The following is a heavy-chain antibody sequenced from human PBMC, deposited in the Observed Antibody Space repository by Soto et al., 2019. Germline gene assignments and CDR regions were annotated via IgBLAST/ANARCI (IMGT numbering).Heavy chain of an antibody. CDR3: AHRRHSDYEFWGGYSMNNWFDP. CDR1: GFSLSTSGVG. Sequence: QITLKESGPTLVKPTQTLTLTCTFSGFSLSTSGVGVGWIRQPPGKALEWLSLIYWNDDKRYSPSLKSRLTISKDTSPNQVVLTMTNMDPVDTATYYCAHRRHSDYEFWGGYSMNNWFDPWGQVTLVTVSS. CDR2: IYWNDDK. V-gene: IGHV2-5*01. J-gene: IGHJ5*02. D-gene: IGHD3-3*01.